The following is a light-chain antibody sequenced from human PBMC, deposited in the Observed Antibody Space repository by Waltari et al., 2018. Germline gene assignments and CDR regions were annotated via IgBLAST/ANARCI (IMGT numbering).Light chain of an antibody. Sequence: DIQMTQSPSTLSASVGDRVTISCRASQSVGTWLAWYQQKPGKAPKLLIYMASSLESGDPSRFSGSGSGREFTLTISSLQPDDFATYSCQQYSSFSTFGQGTKVDI. V-gene: IGKV1-5*03. CDR2: MAS. CDR1: QSVGTW. J-gene: IGKJ2*01. CDR3: QQYSSFST.